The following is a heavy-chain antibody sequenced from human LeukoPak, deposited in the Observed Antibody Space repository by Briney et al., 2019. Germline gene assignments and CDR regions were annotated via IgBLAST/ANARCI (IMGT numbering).Heavy chain of an antibody. CDR2: ISSSSSYI. CDR1: GFTFSSYS. CDR3: ARATTSYYYYYYGMDV. J-gene: IGHJ6*02. Sequence: GGSLRLSCAASGFTFSSYSMNWVRQASGKGLEWVSSISSSSSYIYYADSVKGRFTISRDNAKNSLYLQMNSLRAEDTAVYYCARATTSYYYYYYGMDVWGQGTTVTVSS. D-gene: IGHD1-7*01. V-gene: IGHV3-21*01.